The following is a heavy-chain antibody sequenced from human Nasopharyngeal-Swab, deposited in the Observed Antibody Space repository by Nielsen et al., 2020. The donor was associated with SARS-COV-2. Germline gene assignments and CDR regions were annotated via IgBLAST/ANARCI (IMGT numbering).Heavy chain of an antibody. D-gene: IGHD5-24*01. V-gene: IGHV1-46*02. CDR3: VFYNYPFDY. CDR1: EYTINNYY. J-gene: IGHJ4*02. CDR2: MIPGGSGT. Sequence: ASVKVSCKASEYTINNYYIHWVRQSPGQGLEWMGIMIPGGSGTNYAQNFQGRVTMTRDTSTSTVSMELSSLRFEDTAVYYCVFYNYPFDYWGQGTLVTVSS.